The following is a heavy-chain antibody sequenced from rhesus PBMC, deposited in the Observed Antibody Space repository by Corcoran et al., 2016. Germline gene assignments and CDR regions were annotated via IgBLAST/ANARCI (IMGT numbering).Heavy chain of an antibody. CDR2: IGG. V-gene: IGHV4-127*01. D-gene: IGHD1-26*01. J-gene: IGHJ6*01. CDR1: GDSIISVYA. Sequence: QVQLKESGPGLVKPSETLSLTCTVSGDSIISVYAWSWIRQPPGKGLEWIGYIGGYYNPTLMIRVTISKDTSKTQFSLNLPSVTAADTAVYYCASGLNYGAPNFGLDSWGQGVVVTVSS. CDR3: ASGLNYGAPNFGLDS.